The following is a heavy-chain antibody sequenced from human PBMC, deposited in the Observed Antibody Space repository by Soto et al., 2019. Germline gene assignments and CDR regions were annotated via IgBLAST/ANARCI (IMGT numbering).Heavy chain of an antibody. Sequence: GGSLRLSCAASGFTFSSYWMHWVRQAPGKGLVWVSRINSDGSSTSYADSVKGRFTISRDNAKNTLYLQMNSLRAEDTAVYYCARAWNYDSSGYYYEGYYFDYWGQGTLVTVSS. CDR2: INSDGSST. V-gene: IGHV3-74*01. CDR3: ARAWNYDSSGYYYEGYYFDY. J-gene: IGHJ4*02. D-gene: IGHD3-22*01. CDR1: GFTFSSYW.